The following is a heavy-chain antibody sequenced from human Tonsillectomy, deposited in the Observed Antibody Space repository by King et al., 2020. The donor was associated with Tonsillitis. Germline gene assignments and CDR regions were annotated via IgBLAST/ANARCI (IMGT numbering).Heavy chain of an antibody. V-gene: IGHV3-7*01. D-gene: IGHD2-2*02. CDR3: ARDAPYCSRTSCYTGHDY. CDR1: GFNFSTYW. CDR2: IKQDGSEK. J-gene: IGHJ4*02. Sequence: EVQLVESGGGLVQPGGSLRLSCAASGFNFSTYWMSWVRQAPGKGLEWVANIKQDGSEKYYVDSVKGRFTISRDNAKNSLYLQMNSLRAEDTALYSCARDAPYCSRTSCYTGHDYWGQGTLVTVSS.